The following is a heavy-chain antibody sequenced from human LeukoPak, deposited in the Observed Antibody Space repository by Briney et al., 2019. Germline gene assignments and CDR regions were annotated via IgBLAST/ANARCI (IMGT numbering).Heavy chain of an antibody. V-gene: IGHV1-69*01. Sequence: GASVKVSCKASGGTFSSYAISWVRQAPGQGLEWMGGIIPIFGTANYAQKFQGRVTITADESTSTAYMEPSSLRSEDTAVYYCARESTGSGTNDYWGQGTLVTVSS. J-gene: IGHJ4*02. CDR1: GGTFSSYA. D-gene: IGHD3-10*01. CDR3: ARESTGSGTNDY. CDR2: IIPIFGTA.